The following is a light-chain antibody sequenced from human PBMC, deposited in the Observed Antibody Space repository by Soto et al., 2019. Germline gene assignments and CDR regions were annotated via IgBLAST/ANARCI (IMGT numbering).Light chain of an antibody. J-gene: IGKJ5*01. Sequence: DILMTQSQATLSVSPGEGATLSCRASQSVNSNLAWYRHKPGQAPRLLIYRASTRAAGLPDRFSGSGSGTEFTLTISSLQSEDFAVYYCQQYHKRPITFGQGTRLEIK. CDR2: RAS. V-gene: IGKV3-15*01. CDR1: QSVNSN. CDR3: QQYHKRPIT.